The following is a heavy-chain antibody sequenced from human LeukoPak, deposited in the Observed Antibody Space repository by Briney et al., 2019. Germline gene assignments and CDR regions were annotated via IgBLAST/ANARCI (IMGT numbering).Heavy chain of an antibody. D-gene: IGHD3-16*01. Sequence: PGGSLRLSCAAYGFTFTTHWMTWVRQAPGKGLEWVANIKEDGSEKYYVDSVRGRFTISRDNAKNSLYLHMNSLRAEDTAVYYCARSLRARSPFDYWGQGTLVTVSS. CDR2: IKEDGSEK. J-gene: IGHJ4*02. CDR1: GFTFTTHW. V-gene: IGHV3-7*01. CDR3: ARSLRARSPFDY.